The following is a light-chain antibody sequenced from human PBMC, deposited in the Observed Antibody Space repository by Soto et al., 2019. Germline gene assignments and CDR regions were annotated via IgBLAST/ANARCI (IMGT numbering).Light chain of an antibody. CDR3: QQYNEWPET. V-gene: IGKV2-28*01. Sequence: DIVMTQSPLSLPVTPGEPACIXXRSXQSLLHSNGYNYLDWYLQKPGQSPQXXIFGATTRAPDVHARFSGSGSATEFTLTINNLQSRDSAVYYCQQYNEWPETFGPGTKVDIK. J-gene: IGKJ1*01. CDR2: GAT. CDR1: QSLLHSNGYNY.